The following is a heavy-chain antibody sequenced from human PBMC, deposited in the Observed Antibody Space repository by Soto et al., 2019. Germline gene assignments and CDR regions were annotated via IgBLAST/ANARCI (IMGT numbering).Heavy chain of an antibody. Sequence: QVQLVQSGAEAKKPGSSVKVSCKASGGTFSSYVISWVRQAPGQGLEWMGGITPIFGTPRYAQNFQGRVTITADESTSTAYMELSSLRSEDTAVYYCARDRGLRYYDFWSGFLFYGMDVWGQGTTVTVSS. CDR2: ITPIFGTP. V-gene: IGHV1-69*01. CDR3: ARDRGLRYYDFWSGFLFYGMDV. CDR1: GGTFSSYV. J-gene: IGHJ6*02. D-gene: IGHD3-3*01.